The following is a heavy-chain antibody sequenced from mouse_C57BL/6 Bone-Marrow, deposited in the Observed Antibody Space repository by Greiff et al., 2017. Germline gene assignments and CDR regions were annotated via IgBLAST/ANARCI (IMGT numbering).Heavy chain of an antibody. CDR2: IWRGGST. Sequence: VQLQESGPGLVQPSQSLSITCTVSGFSLTSYGVHWVRQSPGKGLEWLGVIWRGGSTDYNAAFMSRLSITKDNSKSHVFFKMNSQQADDTAIYYCAKKSDPYSMDYWGQGTSVTVSS. V-gene: IGHV2-5*01. CDR1: GFSLTSYG. J-gene: IGHJ4*01. CDR3: AKKSDPYSMDY.